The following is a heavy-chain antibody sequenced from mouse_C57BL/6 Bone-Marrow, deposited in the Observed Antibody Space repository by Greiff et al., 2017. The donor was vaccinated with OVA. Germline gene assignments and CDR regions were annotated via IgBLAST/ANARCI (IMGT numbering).Heavy chain of an antibody. CDR1: EYEFPSHD. V-gene: IGHV5-2*01. CDR2: INSDGGST. D-gene: IGHD2-1*01. Sequence: EVKVVESGGGLVQPGESLKLSCESNEYEFPSHDMSWVRKTPEKRLELVAAINSDGGSTYYPDTMERRFIISRDNTKKTLYLQMSSLRSEDTALYYCARRSGNYGRYAMDYWGQGTSVTVSS. CDR3: ARRSGNYGRYAMDY. J-gene: IGHJ4*01.